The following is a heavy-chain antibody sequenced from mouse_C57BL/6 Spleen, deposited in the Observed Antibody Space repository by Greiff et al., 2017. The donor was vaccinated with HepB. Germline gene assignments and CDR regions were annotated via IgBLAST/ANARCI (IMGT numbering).Heavy chain of an antibody. J-gene: IGHJ1*03. CDR2: FYPGSGSI. CDR3: ARHEGYYGNYDLLYFDV. D-gene: IGHD2-1*01. CDR1: GYTFTEYT. Sequence: VQLQQSGAELVKPGASVKLSCKASGYTFTEYTIHWVKQRSGQGLEWIGWFYPGSGSIKYNEKFKDKATLTADKSSSTVYMELSRLTSEDSAVYFCARHEGYYGNYDLLYFDVWGTGTTVTVSS. V-gene: IGHV1-62-2*01.